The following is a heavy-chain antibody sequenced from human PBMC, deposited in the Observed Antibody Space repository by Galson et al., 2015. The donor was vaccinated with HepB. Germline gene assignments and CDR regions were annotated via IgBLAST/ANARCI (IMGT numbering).Heavy chain of an antibody. CDR2: ISAYNGNT. V-gene: IGHV1-18*01. J-gene: IGHJ6*02. Sequence: QSGAEVKKPGASVKVSCKASGYTFTSYGISWVRQAPGQGLEWMGWISAYNGNTNYAQKLQGRVTMTTDTSTSTAYMELRSLRSDDTAVYYCARGRPGPVRLWFGELPPTSMDVWGQGTTVTVSS. D-gene: IGHD3-10*01. CDR3: ARGRPGPVRLWFGELPPTSMDV. CDR1: GYTFTSYG.